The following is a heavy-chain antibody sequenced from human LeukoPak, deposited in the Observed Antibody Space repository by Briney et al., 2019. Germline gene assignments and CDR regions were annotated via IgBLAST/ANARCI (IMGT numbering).Heavy chain of an antibody. CDR2: VSYDGSNK. CDR1: GFTFSNYA. Sequence: GRSLRLSCAASGFTFSNYAMHWVREAPGRGREWVAVVSYDGSNKYYADSVKGRFTISRDNSKNTLYLQMNSLRAEDAAVYYCATIGDRRSGELYRIDYWGQGTLVTVSS. V-gene: IGHV3-30-3*01. J-gene: IGHJ4*02. D-gene: IGHD1-26*01. CDR3: ATIGDRRSGELYRIDY.